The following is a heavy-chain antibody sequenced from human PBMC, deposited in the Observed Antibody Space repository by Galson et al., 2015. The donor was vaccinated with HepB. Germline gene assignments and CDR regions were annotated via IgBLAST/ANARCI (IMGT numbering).Heavy chain of an antibody. D-gene: IGHD2/OR15-2a*01. Sequence: SLRLSCAASGFPFSDYAMHWVRQAPGKGLEWVAVIWFDGSEMYYGDFVKGRFTISRDNSKNTLYLQVNSLRAEDTAVYYCARESPRRGVICEGAFCKGVDVWGQGTTVTVSS. V-gene: IGHV3-33*08. CDR1: GFPFSDYA. CDR3: ARESPRRGVICEGAFCKGVDV. CDR2: IWFDGSEM. J-gene: IGHJ6*02.